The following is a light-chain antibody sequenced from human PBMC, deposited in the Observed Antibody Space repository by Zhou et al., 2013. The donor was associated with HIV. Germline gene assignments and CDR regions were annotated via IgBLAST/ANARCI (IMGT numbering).Light chain of an antibody. CDR2: VNK. CDR3: QSYDSSLSAPI. Sequence: QSVLTQPPSVSGAPGQRVTISCTGSSSNIGAGFGVHWYQQLPGTAPKLLIYVNKNRPSGVPGRFSASKSDTSASLAITGLQAEDEAEYFCQSYDSSLSAPIFGGGTKLTVL. CDR1: SSNIGAGFG. V-gene: IGLV1-40*01. J-gene: IGLJ2*01.